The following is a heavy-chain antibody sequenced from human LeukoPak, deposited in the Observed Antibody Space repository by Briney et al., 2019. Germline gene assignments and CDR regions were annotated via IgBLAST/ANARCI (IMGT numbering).Heavy chain of an antibody. Sequence: SETLSLTCTVSSDSMNGDFHYWTWIRQPAGKGLEWIGRISSSGSTTYNPSLMSRATITLDTSKNSFSLKVTSVTAADTAVYFCARETKDIYSPGCGLYDTYYYIDSWGTGTTVNVAS. CDR1: SDSMNGDFHY. V-gene: IGHV4-61*02. J-gene: IGHJ6*03. CDR2: ISSSGST. D-gene: IGHD2-8*02. CDR3: ARETKDIYSPGCGLYDTYYYIDS.